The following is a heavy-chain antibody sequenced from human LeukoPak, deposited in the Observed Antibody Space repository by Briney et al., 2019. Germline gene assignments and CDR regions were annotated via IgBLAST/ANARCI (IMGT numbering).Heavy chain of an antibody. D-gene: IGHD2-2*01. CDR3: ASSSKYCSSTSCGKDY. CDR1: GGSISSGTHY. V-gene: IGHV4-61*02. Sequence: SQTLSLTCDVSGGSISSGTHYWTWVRQPVGKGLEWLGRIFTSGSPTYNSSLKSRLTISLDKSKNQFSLKLSSVTAADTAVYYCASSSKYCSSTSCGKDYWGQGTLVTVSS. J-gene: IGHJ4*02. CDR2: IFTSGSP.